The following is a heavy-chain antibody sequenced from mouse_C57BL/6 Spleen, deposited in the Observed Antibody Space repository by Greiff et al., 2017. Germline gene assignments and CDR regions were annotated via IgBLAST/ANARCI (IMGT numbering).Heavy chain of an antibody. D-gene: IGHD1-1*01. J-gene: IGHJ4*01. CDR1: GFNIKDYY. CDR3: ANAPPHYYGSSCDCAVDY. Sequence: EVQLQQSGAELVKPGASVKLSCTASGFNIKDYYMPWVKQRTEKGLEWIGRIDPEDGETKYAPQFKGKATITANPSSNTAYLQLSSLTSGDTSVYYGANAPPHYYGSSCDCAVDYWGQGTSVTVSS. V-gene: IGHV14-2*01. CDR2: IDPEDGET.